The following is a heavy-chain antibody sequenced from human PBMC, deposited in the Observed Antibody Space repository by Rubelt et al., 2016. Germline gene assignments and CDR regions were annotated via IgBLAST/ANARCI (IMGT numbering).Heavy chain of an antibody. CDR3: ARDRRIAVAGTPS. Sequence: QLQLQESGPGLVKPSETLSLTCTVSGGSISSSSYYWGWIRQPPGKGLEWIGSIYYSGSTYYNPSLKSRVTISVDTSKNQFSRKLSSVTAADTAVYYCARDRRIAVAGTPSWGQGTLVTVSS. V-gene: IGHV4-39*07. J-gene: IGHJ4*02. CDR2: IYYSGST. CDR1: GGSISSSSYY. D-gene: IGHD6-19*01.